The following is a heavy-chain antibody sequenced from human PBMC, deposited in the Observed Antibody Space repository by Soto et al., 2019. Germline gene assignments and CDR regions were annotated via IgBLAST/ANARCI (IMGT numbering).Heavy chain of an antibody. CDR2: MNPDSGHA. J-gene: IGHJ4*02. D-gene: IGHD2-15*01. CDR1: GYTLTNSD. Sequence: ASVQVSCQASGYTLTNSDINWVRQAPGQGLEWMGWMNPDSGHAAYAQKFQGRVTLTTSTSTSTVYMEMRSLGSEDTAVYYCARRPHCSGGICYYGLDNWGQGTLVTVSS. CDR3: ARRPHCSGGICYYGLDN. V-gene: IGHV1-8*01.